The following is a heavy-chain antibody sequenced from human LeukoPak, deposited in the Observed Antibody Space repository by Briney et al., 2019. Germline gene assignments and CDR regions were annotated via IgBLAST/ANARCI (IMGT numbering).Heavy chain of an antibody. CDR3: AKIVQFTAATGTGLES. D-gene: IGHD6-13*01. V-gene: IGHV3-23*01. Sequence: PGGSLRLSCTVSGFTFSSYAMTWVRQAPGKGLEWVSAISGGGDNTYYADSVKGRFTISRDNSQNTMYLQMNSLRAEDTAVYYCAKIVQFTAATGTGLESWGQGTLVTVSP. CDR1: GFTFSSYA. CDR2: ISGGGDNT. J-gene: IGHJ4*02.